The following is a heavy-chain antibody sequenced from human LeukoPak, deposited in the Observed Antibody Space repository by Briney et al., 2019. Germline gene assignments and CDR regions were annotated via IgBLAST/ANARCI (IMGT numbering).Heavy chain of an antibody. Sequence: GASVKVSCKASGYTFTGYYMHWVRQALGQGLEWMGWINPNSGGTNYAQKFQGRVTMTRDTSISTAYMELSRLRSDDTAVYYCARVKLLASGVRYYYYMDVWGKGTTVTISS. CDR2: INPNSGGT. J-gene: IGHJ6*03. D-gene: IGHD3-3*01. CDR3: ARVKLLASGVRYYYYMDV. V-gene: IGHV1-2*02. CDR1: GYTFTGYY.